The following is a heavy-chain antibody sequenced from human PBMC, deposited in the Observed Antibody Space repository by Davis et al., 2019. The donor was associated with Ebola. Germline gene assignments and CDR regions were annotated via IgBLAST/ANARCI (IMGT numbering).Heavy chain of an antibody. D-gene: IGHD2-15*01. Sequence: MPSETLSLTCAVYGGSFSGYYWRWIRQPPGKGLEWIGEINDSGNTNYNPSLKSRVTISVDTSKNQFSLNLNSLTAADTAVYYCARSVSGGRASDYWGHGTLVTVSS. CDR3: ARSVSGGRASDY. CDR1: GGSFSGYY. J-gene: IGHJ4*01. CDR2: INDSGNT. V-gene: IGHV4-34*01.